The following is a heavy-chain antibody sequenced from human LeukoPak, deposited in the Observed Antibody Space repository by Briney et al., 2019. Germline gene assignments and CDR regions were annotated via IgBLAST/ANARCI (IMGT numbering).Heavy chain of an antibody. Sequence: GGALRLSCEASGFTFSSYAMSWVRQAPGKGLEWVSGIIDSGDITYYANSVKGRFTVSRDNSKNTLYLQMNSLRVEDTAVYYCVREGRVSGYDFDCWGQGTLVTVSS. D-gene: IGHD5-12*01. CDR2: IIDSGDIT. V-gene: IGHV3-23*01. CDR3: VREGRVSGYDFDC. J-gene: IGHJ4*02. CDR1: GFTFSSYA.